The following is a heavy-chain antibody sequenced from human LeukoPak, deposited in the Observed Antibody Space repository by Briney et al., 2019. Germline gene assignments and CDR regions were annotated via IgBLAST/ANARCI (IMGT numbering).Heavy chain of an antibody. CDR2: IREDGNEK. D-gene: IGHD3-3*01. CDR1: GFTFRKHW. V-gene: IGHV3-7*01. J-gene: IGHJ5*02. CDR3: ARDLSDFGVKNENWFDP. Sequence: GGSLRLSCAATGFTFRKHWMSWVRQTVGKGLECVAKIREDGNEKHYVDSVKGRFTISRDNAKNSLYLQMNSLRAEDTAVYYCARDLSDFGVKNENWFDPWGQGTLVTVSS.